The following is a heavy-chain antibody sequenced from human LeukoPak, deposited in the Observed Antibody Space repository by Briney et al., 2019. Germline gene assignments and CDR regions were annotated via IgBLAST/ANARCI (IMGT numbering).Heavy chain of an antibody. D-gene: IGHD6-19*01. CDR2: INPNSGGT. J-gene: IGHJ4*02. V-gene: IGHV1-2*02. Sequence: GASVTVSCKASGYTFTGYYMHWVRQAPGQGLEWTGWINPNSGGTNYAQKFQGRVTMTRDTSISTAYMELSRLRSDDTAVYYCARGYSSGWYTAGRVFDYWGQGTLVTVSS. CDR1: GYTFTGYY. CDR3: ARGYSSGWYTAGRVFDY.